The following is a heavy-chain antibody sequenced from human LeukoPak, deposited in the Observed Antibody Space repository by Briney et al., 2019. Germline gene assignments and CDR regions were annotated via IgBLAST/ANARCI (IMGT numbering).Heavy chain of an antibody. CDR1: GFSFSSYS. CDR3: ARDPTRGFNYGYLDY. Sequence: GGSLRLSCAASGFSFSSYSMHWVRQAPGKVLEWVALISFEGNKEYYADSVKGRFNISRDDTKDTLFLDINNLRPDDTAVYYCARDPTRGFNYGYLDYWGQGALVAVSS. CDR2: ISFEGNKE. J-gene: IGHJ4*02. V-gene: IGHV3-30*04. D-gene: IGHD5-18*01.